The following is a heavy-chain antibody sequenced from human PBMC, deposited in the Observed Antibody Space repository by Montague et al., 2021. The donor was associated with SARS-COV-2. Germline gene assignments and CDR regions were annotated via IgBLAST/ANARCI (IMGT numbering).Heavy chain of an antibody. CDR2: ISSSSSYT. CDR1: GFTFSDYY. J-gene: IGHJ6*02. V-gene: IGHV3-11*06. CDR3: ARDLASYGDQYYYYGMDV. D-gene: IGHD4-17*01. Sequence: LRLSCAASGFTFSDYYMSWIRQAPGEGLEWVSYISSSSSYTNYADSVKGRFTISRDNAKNSLYLQMNSLRAEDTAVYYCARDLASYGDQYYYYGMDVWGQGTTVTVSS.